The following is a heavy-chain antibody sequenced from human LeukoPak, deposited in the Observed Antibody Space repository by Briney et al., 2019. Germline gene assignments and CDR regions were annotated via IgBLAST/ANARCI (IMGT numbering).Heavy chain of an antibody. CDR3: ARDSNYYDSSGYYHDAFDI. V-gene: IGHV4-59*01. D-gene: IGHD3-22*01. Sequence: SETLSLTCTVSGGSISSYYWSWIRQPPGKGLEWIGYIYYSGSTNYNPSLKSRVTISVDTSKNQFSLRLSSVTAADTAVYYCARDSNYYDSSGYYHDAFDIWGQGTMVTVSS. CDR2: IYYSGST. J-gene: IGHJ3*02. CDR1: GGSISSYY.